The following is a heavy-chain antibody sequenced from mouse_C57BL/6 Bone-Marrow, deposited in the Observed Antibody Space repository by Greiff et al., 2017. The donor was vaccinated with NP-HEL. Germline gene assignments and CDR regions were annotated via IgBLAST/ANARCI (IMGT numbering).Heavy chain of an antibody. D-gene: IGHD2-5*01. V-gene: IGHV5-4*01. CDR2: ISDGGSYT. Sequence: DVHLVESGGGLVKPGGSLKLSCAASGFTFSSYAMSWVRQTPEKRLEWVATISDGGSYTYYPDNVKGRFTISRDNAKNNLYLQMSHLKSEDTAMYYCAREDSTFAYWGQGTLVTVSA. J-gene: IGHJ3*01. CDR3: AREDSTFAY. CDR1: GFTFSSYA.